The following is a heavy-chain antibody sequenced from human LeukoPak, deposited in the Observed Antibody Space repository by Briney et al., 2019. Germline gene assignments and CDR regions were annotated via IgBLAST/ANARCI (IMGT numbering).Heavy chain of an antibody. Sequence: ATVKVSCKASGYTFTSYYMHWVRQTPGQGLEWMGWINPNSGGTNYAQKFQGWVTMTRDPSISTAYMELSRLRSDDTAVYYCARGRFVGATERDWFDPWGQGTLVTVSS. CDR3: ARGRFVGATERDWFDP. D-gene: IGHD1-26*01. CDR1: GYTFTSYY. V-gene: IGHV1-2*04. CDR2: INPNSGGT. J-gene: IGHJ5*02.